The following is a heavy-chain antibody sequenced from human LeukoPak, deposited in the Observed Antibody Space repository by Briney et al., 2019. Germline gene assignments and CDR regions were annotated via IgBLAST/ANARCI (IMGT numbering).Heavy chain of an antibody. V-gene: IGHV3-7*01. D-gene: IGHD4-17*01. Sequence: GGSLRLSCAASGFTFSSYWMSWVRQAPGKGLEWVANIKQDGSEKYYVDSVKGRFTISRDNAKNSLYLQMNSLRAEDTAVYYCARDRDLTVTRTHGFDYWGQGTLVTVSS. CDR2: IKQDGSEK. CDR3: ARDRDLTVTRTHGFDY. CDR1: GFTFSSYW. J-gene: IGHJ4*02.